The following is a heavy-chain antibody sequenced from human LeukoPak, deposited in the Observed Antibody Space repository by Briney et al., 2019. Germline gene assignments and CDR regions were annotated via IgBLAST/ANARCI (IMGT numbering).Heavy chain of an antibody. V-gene: IGHV1-46*01. CDR2: INPSGGST. CDR1: GYTFTSYY. J-gene: IGHJ5*02. D-gene: IGHD6-13*01. CDR3: ARAASSSWYDYWFDP. Sequence: ASVKVSCKASGYTFTSYYMHWVRQAPGQGLEWMGIINPSGGSTSYAQKFQGRVTITADESTSTAYMELSSLRSEDTAVYYCARAASSSWYDYWFDPWGQGTLVTVSS.